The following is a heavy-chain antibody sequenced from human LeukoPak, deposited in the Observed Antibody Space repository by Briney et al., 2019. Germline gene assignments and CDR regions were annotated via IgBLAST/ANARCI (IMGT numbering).Heavy chain of an antibody. V-gene: IGHV3-30*18. CDR3: AKDQYVGSAAVAGDY. CDR2: ISNE. Sequence: GGSLRLSCAASGFTFSSYGIHWVRQAPGKGLEWVAHISNEDYAGSVKGRFTMSRDNSENTLYLQMNSPRAEDTAVYYCAKDQYVGSAAVAGDYWGQGTLVIVSS. J-gene: IGHJ4*02. D-gene: IGHD6-19*01. CDR1: GFTFSSYG.